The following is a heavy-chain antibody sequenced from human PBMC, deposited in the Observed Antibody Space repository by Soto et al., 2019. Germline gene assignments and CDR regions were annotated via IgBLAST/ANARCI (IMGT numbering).Heavy chain of an antibody. CDR3: ADRVLRTVFGLVTTTAIYFDF. V-gene: IGHV2-5*02. CDR2: IYWDDDK. Sequence: QITLKESGPTVVNPTETLTLTCTFSGFSLTTSGVGVGWVRQSPGKAPEWLALIYWDDDKHYSTSLKSRLTYTKDTTSNHVVTRMANVDPADTATYYWADRVLRTVFGLVTTTAIYFDFWGQGTPVVVSS. J-gene: IGHJ4*02. D-gene: IGHD3-3*01. CDR1: GFSLTTSGVG.